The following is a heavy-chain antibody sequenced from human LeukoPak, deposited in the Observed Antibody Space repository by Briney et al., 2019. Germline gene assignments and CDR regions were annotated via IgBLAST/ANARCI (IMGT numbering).Heavy chain of an antibody. CDR3: ARVDYDIDWGYYGMDV. V-gene: IGHV4-61*01. CDR2: IYYSGST. J-gene: IGHJ6*04. Sequence: SEALSLTCTVSGGSVSSGSYYWSWIRQPPGKGLEWIGYIYYSGSTNYNPSLKSRVTISVDTSKNQFSLKLSSVTAADTAVYYCARVDYDIDWGYYGMDVWGKGTTVTVSS. CDR1: GGSVSSGSYY. D-gene: IGHD3-9*01.